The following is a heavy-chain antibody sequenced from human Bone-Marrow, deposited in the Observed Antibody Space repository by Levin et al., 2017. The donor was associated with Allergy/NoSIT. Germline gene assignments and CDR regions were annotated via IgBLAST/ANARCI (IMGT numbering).Heavy chain of an antibody. Sequence: LSLTCAASGFIFRNAWMTWVRQAPGKGLEWVGRIKSKTDGGTADYAAPVKGRFTISRDDSKNTLYLQMNSLKTEDTAVYYCATDFLPGVYWGQGTLVTVSS. CDR3: ATDFLPGVY. CDR1: GFIFRNAW. D-gene: IGHD3-3*01. CDR2: IKSKTDGGTA. V-gene: IGHV3-15*01. J-gene: IGHJ4*02.